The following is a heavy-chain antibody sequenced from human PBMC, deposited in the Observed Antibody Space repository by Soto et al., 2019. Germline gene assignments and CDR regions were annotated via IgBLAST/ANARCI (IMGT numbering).Heavy chain of an antibody. CDR1: GFTFSGYW. J-gene: IGHJ4*02. Sequence: LRLSCEASGFTFSGYWMSWVRQAPGKGLEWVADIKHDGSVQYYVDSVKGRFTISRDNAKKLLYLQMNGLRAEDTALYYCARAPYSNGWYRFDLWGQGTLVTVSS. V-gene: IGHV3-7*03. CDR3: ARAPYSNGWYRFDL. D-gene: IGHD6-19*01. CDR2: IKHDGSVQ.